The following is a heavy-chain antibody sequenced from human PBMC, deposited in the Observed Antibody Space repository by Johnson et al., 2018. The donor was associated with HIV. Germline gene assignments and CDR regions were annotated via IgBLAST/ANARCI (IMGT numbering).Heavy chain of an antibody. CDR1: GFTVSSYD. J-gene: IGHJ3*02. D-gene: IGHD3-10*01. V-gene: IGHV3-13*01. CDR3: AAGGVPALDI. Sequence: VQLVESGGVVVQPGGSLRLSCAASGFTVSSYDMHWVRQTTGKGLEWVSAIGSAGDTYYPGSVKGRFTISRENAKNSLYLQMNSLRAGDTAVYYCAAGGVPALDIWGQGTMVTVSS. CDR2: IGSAGDT.